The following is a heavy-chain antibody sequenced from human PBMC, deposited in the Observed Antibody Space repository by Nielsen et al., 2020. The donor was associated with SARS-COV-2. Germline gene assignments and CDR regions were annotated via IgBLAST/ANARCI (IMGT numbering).Heavy chain of an antibody. D-gene: IGHD5-12*01. Sequence: GESLKISCAASGFTFSDYYMSWIRQAPGKGLEWVSYISSSSSYTNYADSVKGRFTISRDNAKNSLYLQMNSLRAEDTAVYYCARAGYEGDYFDYWGQGTLVTVSS. V-gene: IGHV3-11*05. CDR2: ISSSSSYT. CDR3: ARAGYEGDYFDY. CDR1: GFTFSDYY. J-gene: IGHJ4*02.